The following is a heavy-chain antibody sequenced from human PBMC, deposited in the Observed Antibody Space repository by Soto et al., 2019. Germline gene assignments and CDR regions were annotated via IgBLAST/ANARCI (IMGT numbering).Heavy chain of an antibody. V-gene: IGHV4-59*01. CDR1: GGSISSYY. Sequence: SETLSLTCTVSGGSISSYYWSWIRQPPGKGLEWIGYIYYSGSTNYNPSLKSRITISVDTSKNQFSLKLSSVTAADTAVYYCARVPNVDTAMVADYWGQGTLVTVSS. CDR3: ARVPNVDTAMVADY. D-gene: IGHD5-18*01. CDR2: IYYSGST. J-gene: IGHJ4*02.